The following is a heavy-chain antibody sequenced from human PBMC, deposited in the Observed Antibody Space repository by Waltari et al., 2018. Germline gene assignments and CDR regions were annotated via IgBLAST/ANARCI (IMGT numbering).Heavy chain of an antibody. Sequence: VQLVQSGAAVMKPGAPVMVSCKAPGYTFPGYYMHWLRTAPGQGLEWMGWINPNSGGTNYAQKFQGRVTMTRDTSISTAYMELSRLRSDDTAVYYCAGSGYSYGYGGGYDYWGQGTLVTVSS. D-gene: IGHD5-18*01. J-gene: IGHJ4*02. V-gene: IGHV1-2*02. CDR1: GYTFPGYY. CDR3: AGSGYSYGYGGGYDY. CDR2: INPNSGGT.